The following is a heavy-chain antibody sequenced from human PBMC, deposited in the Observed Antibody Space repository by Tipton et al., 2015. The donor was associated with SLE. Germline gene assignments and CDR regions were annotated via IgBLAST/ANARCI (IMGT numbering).Heavy chain of an antibody. J-gene: IGHJ6*03. CDR3: ARRKYYYMDV. CDR1: GDSFYSSHDR. Sequence: TLSLTCSVSGDSFYSSHDRWDWIRQSPGKGLEWIGSRFSGGSTYYNPSLKSRVTISVDMSKSQFSRNLNLVTAADTAIYYCARRKYYYMDVWGKGATVTVSS. V-gene: IGHV4-39*01. CDR2: RFSGGST.